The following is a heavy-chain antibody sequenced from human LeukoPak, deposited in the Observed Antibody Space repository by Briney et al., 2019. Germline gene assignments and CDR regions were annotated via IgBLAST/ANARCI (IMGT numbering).Heavy chain of an antibody. D-gene: IGHD2-15*01. CDR2: IIPIFGTA. CDR3: ARGSIVVVVAARWAFDI. V-gene: IGHV1-69*06. CDR1: GGTFSSYA. J-gene: IGHJ3*02. Sequence: SVKVSCKASGGTFSSYAISWVRQAPGQGLEWMGGIIPIFGTANYAQKFQGRVTITADKSTSTAYMELSSPRSEDTAVYYCARGSIVVVVAARWAFDIWGQGTMVTVSS.